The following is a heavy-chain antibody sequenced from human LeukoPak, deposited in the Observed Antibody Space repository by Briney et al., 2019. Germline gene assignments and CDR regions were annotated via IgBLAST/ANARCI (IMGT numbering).Heavy chain of an antibody. Sequence: PGGSLRLSCSASGFTFSSYAMHWVRQAPGRGLEWASSTAGSGISKDYADSVKGRFTISKDKSKNTLYLQMDNLRAEDTGVYFCARLPTFYYDSSGYHYDYWGQGTLVTVSS. D-gene: IGHD3-22*01. CDR2: TAGSGISK. CDR1: GFTFSSYA. J-gene: IGHJ4*02. CDR3: ARLPTFYYDSSGYHYDY. V-gene: IGHV3-23*01.